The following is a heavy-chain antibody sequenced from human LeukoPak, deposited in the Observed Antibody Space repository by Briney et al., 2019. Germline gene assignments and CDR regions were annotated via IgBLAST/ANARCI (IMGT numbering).Heavy chain of an antibody. Sequence: ASVKVSCKASGYTITSYAMHWVRQAPGQRLEWMGCINAGNGNTKYSQKFQGRVTITRDTSASTAYMELSSLRSEDTAVYYCARDRISVAWITVTPFDPWGQGTLVTVSS. CDR2: INAGNGNT. V-gene: IGHV1-3*01. CDR1: GYTITSYA. CDR3: ARDRISVAWITVTPFDP. J-gene: IGHJ5*02. D-gene: IGHD4-17*01.